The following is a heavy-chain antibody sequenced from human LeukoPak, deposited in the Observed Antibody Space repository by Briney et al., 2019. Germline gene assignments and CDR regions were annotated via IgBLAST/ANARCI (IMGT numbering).Heavy chain of an antibody. J-gene: IGHJ4*02. CDR1: GYTFTSYD. CDR2: MNPNSGNT. Sequence: ASVKVSCKASGYTFTSYDINWVRQATGQGLEWMGWMNPNSGNTGYAQKFQGRVTMTTNTSISTAYMELSSLRSDDTAVYYCARGKRVGADFDYWGQGTLVTVSS. CDR3: ARGKRVGADFDY. D-gene: IGHD1-26*01. V-gene: IGHV1-8*01.